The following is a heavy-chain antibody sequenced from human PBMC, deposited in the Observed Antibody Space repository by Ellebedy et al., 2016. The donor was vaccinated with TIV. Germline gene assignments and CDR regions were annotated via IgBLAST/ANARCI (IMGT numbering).Heavy chain of an antibody. V-gene: IGHV3-7*01. J-gene: IGHJ4*02. CDR3: ERDAASESHVLEFDC. CDR1: GFTFSSNW. Sequence: GESLKISCAASGFTFSSNWMSWVRQTPGKGLAWMAYIQQAGSEKYYVDSVKGRFTISRDNAKNSLYLQMKSLRAEETAVYYCERDAASESHVLEFDCWGQGTLVTVSS. CDR2: IQQAGSEK. D-gene: IGHD1-26*01.